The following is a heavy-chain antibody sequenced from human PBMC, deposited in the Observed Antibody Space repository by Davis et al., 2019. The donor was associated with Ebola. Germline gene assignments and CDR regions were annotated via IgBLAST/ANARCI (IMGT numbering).Heavy chain of an antibody. D-gene: IGHD1-7*01. CDR1: GYTFTSYA. Sequence: ASVKVSCKASGYTFTSYAMHWVRQAPGQRLEWMGWINAGNGNTKYSQKFQGRVTITRDTSASTAYMELSSLRSEDTAVYYCARPQLELHMFDPWGQGTLVTVSS. CDR2: INAGNGNT. CDR3: ARPQLELHMFDP. J-gene: IGHJ5*02. V-gene: IGHV1-3*01.